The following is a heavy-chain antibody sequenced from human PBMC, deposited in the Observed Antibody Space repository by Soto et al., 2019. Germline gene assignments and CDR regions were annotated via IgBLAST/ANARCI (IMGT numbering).Heavy chain of an antibody. V-gene: IGHV4-34*01. Sequence: PSETLSLTCAVYGGSFSGYYWSWIRQPPGKGLEWIGEINHSGSTNYNPSLKSRVTISVDTSKNQFSLKLSSVTAADTAVYYCARGLRGDGYNPNFDYWGQGNLVTVSS. CDR1: GGSFSGYY. D-gene: IGHD3-10*01. CDR2: INHSGST. CDR3: ARGLRGDGYNPNFDY. J-gene: IGHJ4*02.